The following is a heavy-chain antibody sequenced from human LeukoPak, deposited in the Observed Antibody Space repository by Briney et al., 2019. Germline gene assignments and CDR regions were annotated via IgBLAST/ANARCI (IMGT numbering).Heavy chain of an antibody. D-gene: IGHD3-10*01. V-gene: IGHV4-59*12. CDR3: ARGSPYGRNWFDP. CDR2: IYYSGST. J-gene: IGHJ5*02. CDR1: GGSISSYY. Sequence: SETLSLTCTVSGGSISSYYWSWIRQPPGKGLEWIGYIYYSGSTNYNPSLKSRVTISVDTSKNQFSLKLSSVTAADTAVYYCARGSPYGRNWFDPWGQGTLVTVSS.